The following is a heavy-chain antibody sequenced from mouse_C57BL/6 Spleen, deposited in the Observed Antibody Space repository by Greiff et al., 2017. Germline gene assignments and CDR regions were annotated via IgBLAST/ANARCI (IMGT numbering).Heavy chain of an antibody. CDR1: GFTFSDYG. D-gene: IGHD1-1*01. CDR3: ARQTTVVYYAMDY. CDR2: ISSGSSTI. V-gene: IGHV5-17*01. Sequence: EVKVVESGGGLVKPGGSLKLSCAASGFTFSDYGMHWVRQAPEKGLEWVAYISSGSSTIYYADTVKGRFTISRDNAKNTLFLQMTSLRSEDTAMYYCARQTTVVYYAMDYWGQGTSVTVSS. J-gene: IGHJ4*01.